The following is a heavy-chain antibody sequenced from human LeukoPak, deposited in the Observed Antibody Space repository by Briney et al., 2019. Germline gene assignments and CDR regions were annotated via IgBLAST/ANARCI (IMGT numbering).Heavy chain of an antibody. J-gene: IGHJ3*01. D-gene: IGHD3-22*01. Sequence: GGSLRLSCAASGFTVSTNYMSWVRQAPGKGLEWVSVLYSGGATFSADSLKGRFTISRDDSMNTLYLQMNSLRAEDTAVYYCAREGLYSDSRLPDLWGQETMVTVSP. CDR1: GFTVSTNY. CDR3: AREGLYSDSRLPDL. CDR2: LYSGGAT. V-gene: IGHV3-53*01.